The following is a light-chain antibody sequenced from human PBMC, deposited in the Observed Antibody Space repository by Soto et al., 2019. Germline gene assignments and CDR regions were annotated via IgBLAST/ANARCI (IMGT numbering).Light chain of an antibody. CDR3: QQYNNWPQT. CDR1: QSVGTN. J-gene: IGKJ1*01. CDR2: GVS. Sequence: ERVMTQSPVTLSVSPGESVTLSCRASQSVGTNLAWYQQKPGQAPSLLIYGVSTRATGIPTRFSGSGSGRQFTLTISSLQSEDFAVYYCQQYNNWPQTFGQGTKGDIK. V-gene: IGKV3-15*01.